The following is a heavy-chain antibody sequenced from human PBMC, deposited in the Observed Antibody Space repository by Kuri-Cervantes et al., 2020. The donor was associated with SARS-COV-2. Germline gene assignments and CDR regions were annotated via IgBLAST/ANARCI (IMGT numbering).Heavy chain of an antibody. CDR2: VNHRGDT. D-gene: IGHD6-25*01. CDR3: ASESSVQRLFDY. Sequence: SETLSLTCAFYGEPFSGYYWTWIRQSPGKGLEWIGEVNHRGDTNYNPSLKSRVTISVDTPKNQFSLKLSSVTAADTAVYYCASESSVQRLFDYWGQGTPVTVSS. J-gene: IGHJ4*02. CDR1: GEPFSGYY. V-gene: IGHV4-34*01.